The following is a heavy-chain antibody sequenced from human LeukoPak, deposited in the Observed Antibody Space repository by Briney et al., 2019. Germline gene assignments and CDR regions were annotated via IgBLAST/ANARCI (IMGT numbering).Heavy chain of an antibody. D-gene: IGHD3-10*01. CDR2: IYYSGST. Sequence: SETLSLTCTVSGGSISSSSYYWGWIRQPPGKGLEWIGNIYYSGSTYYNPSLKSRVTISVDTSKNQFSLKLSSVTAADTAVYYCARVIRGAADYWGQGALVTVSS. V-gene: IGHV4-39*01. CDR3: ARVIRGAADY. J-gene: IGHJ4*02. CDR1: GGSISSSSYY.